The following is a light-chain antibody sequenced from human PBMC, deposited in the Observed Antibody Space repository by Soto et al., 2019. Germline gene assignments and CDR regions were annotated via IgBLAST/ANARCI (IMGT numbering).Light chain of an antibody. Sequence: QPPSVSGAPGQKVTISCTGSSSNIGAGYDLHWYQQLPGTAPKLLLYGNSNRPSGVPDRFSGSKSGTSASLAITGLQAEDEADYYCQSYDSSLSAYVFGTGTKVTVL. V-gene: IGLV1-40*01. CDR2: GNS. CDR3: QSYDSSLSAYV. J-gene: IGLJ1*01. CDR1: SSNIGAGYD.